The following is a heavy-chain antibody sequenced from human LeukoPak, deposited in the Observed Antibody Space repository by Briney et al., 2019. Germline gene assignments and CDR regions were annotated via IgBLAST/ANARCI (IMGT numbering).Heavy chain of an antibody. CDR1: GYTFTSYD. Sequence: ASVKVSCKASGYTFTSYDINWVRQATGQGLEWMGWMNPNSGNTGYAQKFQGRVTMTRNTSISTAYMELSSLRSEDTAVYYCARGKDDSSGTHDAFDIWGQGTMVTVSS. J-gene: IGHJ3*02. V-gene: IGHV1-8*01. D-gene: IGHD3-22*01. CDR2: MNPNSGNT. CDR3: ARGKDDSSGTHDAFDI.